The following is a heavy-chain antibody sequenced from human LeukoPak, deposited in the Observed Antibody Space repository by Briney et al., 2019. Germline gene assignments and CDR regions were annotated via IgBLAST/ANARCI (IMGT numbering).Heavy chain of an antibody. CDR1: GGSISSGGYY. CDR2: IYYSGST. V-gene: IGHV4-31*03. Sequence: PSQTLSLTCTVSGGSISSGGYYWSWIRQHPGKGLEWIGYIYYSGSTYYNPSLKSRVTISVDTSKNQFSLKLSSVTAADTAVYYCARGGVTRYYYYGMDVWGQGTTVTVSS. J-gene: IGHJ6*02. CDR3: ARGGVTRYYYYGMDV. D-gene: IGHD2-21*02.